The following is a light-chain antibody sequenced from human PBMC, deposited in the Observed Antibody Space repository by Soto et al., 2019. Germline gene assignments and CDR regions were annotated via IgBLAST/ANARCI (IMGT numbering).Light chain of an antibody. CDR3: TSYTSKNTHV. CDR1: SSDIGRYNM. Sequence: QSALTQPASVSRSPGQSITIACAGTSSDIGRYNMVSWYQQHPGKVPKLLIYDVSIRPSGVSDRFSGSRSGNTASLTISGLQPEDEADYYCTSYTSKNTHVFGSGTNVTVL. J-gene: IGLJ1*01. CDR2: DVS. V-gene: IGLV2-14*02.